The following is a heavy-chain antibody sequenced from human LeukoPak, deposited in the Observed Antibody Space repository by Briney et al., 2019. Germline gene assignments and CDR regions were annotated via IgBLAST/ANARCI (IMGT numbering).Heavy chain of an antibody. CDR3: ATFRGWYIAH. J-gene: IGHJ4*02. D-gene: IGHD6-19*01. CDR1: GITFSDYY. CDR2: IGRSSTDT. V-gene: IGHV3-11*03. Sequence: GGSLRLSCAASGITFSDYYMTWIRQAPGKGLEWVSSIGRSSTDTKYADSVKGRFTISRDDAKNSVYLQMNSLRAEDTAAYYCATFRGWYIAHWGQGSLVTVSS.